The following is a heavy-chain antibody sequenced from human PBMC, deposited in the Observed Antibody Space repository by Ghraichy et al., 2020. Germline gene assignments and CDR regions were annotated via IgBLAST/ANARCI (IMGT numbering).Heavy chain of an antibody. CDR3: AKEMDTSGYYSFRGDYYGMDV. D-gene: IGHD3-22*01. CDR2: ISYDGSNK. CDR1: GFTFSKYG. J-gene: IGHJ6*02. V-gene: IGHV3-30*18. Sequence: GGSLRLSCAAPGFTFSKYGMHWVRQAPGKGLEWVAVISYDGSNKYYADSVKGRLTISRDNSKNTQYLQVNSLRAEDTAVYYCAKEMDTSGYYSFRGDYYGMDVWGQGTTGTV.